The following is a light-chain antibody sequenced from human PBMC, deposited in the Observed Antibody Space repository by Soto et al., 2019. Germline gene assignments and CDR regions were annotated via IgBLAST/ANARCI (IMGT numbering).Light chain of an antibody. CDR1: QSVSRY. V-gene: IGKV3-11*01. J-gene: IGKJ4*01. CDR3: QQRSNFLT. Sequence: EIVLTHSPATLSLSPGERATLSCRASQSVSRYLAWYQQKPGQAPRLLIYDASNRAAGIPARFSGSGSGTDFTLTISSLEPEDFAVYYCQQRSNFLTFGGGTKVEIK. CDR2: DAS.